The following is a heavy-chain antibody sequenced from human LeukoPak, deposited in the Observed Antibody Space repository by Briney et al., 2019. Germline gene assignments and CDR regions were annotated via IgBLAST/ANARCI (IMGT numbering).Heavy chain of an antibody. CDR1: GYTFINYD. Sequence: ASVKVSCKASGYTFINYDINWVRQATGQGLEWMGWMNPHTANTGYSQKFQGRVTITWNTSISTVYMELSSLRSEDTAVYYCATSDNSGYLDFWGQGTLVTVSS. V-gene: IGHV1-8*03. CDR2: MNPHTANT. CDR3: ATSDNSGYLDF. J-gene: IGHJ4*02. D-gene: IGHD3-22*01.